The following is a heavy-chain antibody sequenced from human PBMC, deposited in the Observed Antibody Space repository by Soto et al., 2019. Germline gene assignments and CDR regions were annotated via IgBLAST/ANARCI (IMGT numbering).Heavy chain of an antibody. D-gene: IGHD6-13*01. CDR1: GGSINSGGYY. J-gene: IGHJ4*02. CDR2: MYYRGST. CDR3: ARGYRQSGYSSSWVFDY. Sequence: QVQLRESGPGLVKPSQTLSLTCTVSGGSINSGGYYWNWIRQPPGKGLEWIGYMYYRGSTYYNPCPRSRLILSADASENHFSLKLSSVTAAETAVYFCARGYRQSGYSSSWVFDYWGQGTLVNVSS. V-gene: IGHV4-31*03.